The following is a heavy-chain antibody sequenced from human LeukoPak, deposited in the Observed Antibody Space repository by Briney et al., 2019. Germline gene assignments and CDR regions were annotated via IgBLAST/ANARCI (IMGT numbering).Heavy chain of an antibody. CDR1: GFTFSNYW. V-gene: IGHV3-7*01. D-gene: IGHD1-26*01. CDR2: IKYDGREK. CDR3: ARYLNSGPEDF. Sequence: PGGSLRLSCAATGFTFSNYWMSWFRQAPGKGLEWVANIKYDGREKQYVDSVEGRFTISRDNAKNSLFLQMNSLRAEDTAVYYCARYLNSGPEDFWGQGTLVTVFS. J-gene: IGHJ4*02.